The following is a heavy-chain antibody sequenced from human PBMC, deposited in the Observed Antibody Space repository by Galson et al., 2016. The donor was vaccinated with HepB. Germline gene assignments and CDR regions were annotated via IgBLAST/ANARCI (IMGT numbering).Heavy chain of an antibody. CDR3: ARQYWGGPSDY. CDR2: IFHTGRG. J-gene: IGHJ4*02. Sequence: SETLSLTCAVSGVSISSSDWWSWVRQPPGQGLEWIGQIFHTGRGNYTPSLASRVTISIDTSNNHFSLRLTSVTAADTALYYWARQYWGGPSDYWGQGTLVIVSS. D-gene: IGHD2/OR15-2a*01. V-gene: IGHV4-4*02. CDR1: GVSISSSDW.